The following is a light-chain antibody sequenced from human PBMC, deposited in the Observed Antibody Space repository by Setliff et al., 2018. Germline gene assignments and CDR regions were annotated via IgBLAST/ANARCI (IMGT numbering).Light chain of an antibody. J-gene: IGLJ2*01. CDR3: CSYTPTMGVV. CDR1: SSDIGRYDF. CDR2: SVN. V-gene: IGLV2-14*03. Sequence: QSALTQPASVSGSPAQSITIPCTGTSSDIGRYDFVSWYQHLPGKAPQLLIFSVNNRPSQISDRFSASKAGDTASLTISGLQAEDEAVYYCCSYTPTMGVVFGGGTKSPS.